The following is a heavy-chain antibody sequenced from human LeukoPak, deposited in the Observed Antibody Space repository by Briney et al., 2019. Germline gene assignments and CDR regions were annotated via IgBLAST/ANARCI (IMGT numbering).Heavy chain of an antibody. CDR3: AREGSSSPAFDY. Sequence: ASVKVSCKASGGTFSSYAISWVRQAPGQGLEWMGIINPSGGSTSYAQKFQGRVTMTRDTSTSTVYMELSSLRSEDTAVYYCAREGSSSPAFDYWGQGTLVTVSS. D-gene: IGHD6-13*01. CDR2: INPSGGST. J-gene: IGHJ4*02. CDR1: GGTFSSYA. V-gene: IGHV1-46*01.